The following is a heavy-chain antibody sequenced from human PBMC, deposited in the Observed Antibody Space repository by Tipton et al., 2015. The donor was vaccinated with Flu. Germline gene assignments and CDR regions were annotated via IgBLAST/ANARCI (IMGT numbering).Heavy chain of an antibody. J-gene: IGHJ4*02. CDR2: VYHGWNT. Sequence: LRLSCTVSGYSISSRYYWGWIRQPPGKGLEWIGCVYHGWNTYYNPSLKSRVAISLDPFKNQFSLKLTSVTAADTAVYYCATTTYYYGSGRHDYWGQGGLGTVSS. V-gene: IGHV4-38-2*02. CDR1: GYSISSRYY. CDR3: ATTTYYYGSGRHDY. D-gene: IGHD3-10*01.